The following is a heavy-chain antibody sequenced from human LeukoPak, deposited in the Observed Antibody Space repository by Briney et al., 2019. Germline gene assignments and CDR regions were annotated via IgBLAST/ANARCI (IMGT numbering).Heavy chain of an antibody. D-gene: IGHD2-15*01. CDR3: ARDRKVVAASYYYGMDV. J-gene: IGHJ6*02. CDR1: GGSISSYY. V-gene: IGHV4-4*07. Sequence: SETPSLTCTVSGGSISSYYWSWIRQPAGKGLEWIGRIYTSGSTNYNPSLKSRVTMSVDTSKNQFSLKLSSVTAADTAVYYCARDRKVVAASYYYGMDVWGQGTTVTVSS. CDR2: IYTSGST.